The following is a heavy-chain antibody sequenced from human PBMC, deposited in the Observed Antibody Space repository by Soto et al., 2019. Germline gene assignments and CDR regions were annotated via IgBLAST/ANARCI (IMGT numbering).Heavy chain of an antibody. J-gene: IGHJ6*02. V-gene: IGHV4-4*02. D-gene: IGHD3-3*01. Sequence: SSETLSLTCAVSGGSISSSNWWSWVRQPPGKGLEWIGEIYHSGSTNYNPSLKSRVTISVDKSKNQFSLKLSSVTAADTAVYYCARRGDFWSGYYYGMDVWGQGTTVT. CDR1: GGSISSSNW. CDR2: IYHSGST. CDR3: ARRGDFWSGYYYGMDV.